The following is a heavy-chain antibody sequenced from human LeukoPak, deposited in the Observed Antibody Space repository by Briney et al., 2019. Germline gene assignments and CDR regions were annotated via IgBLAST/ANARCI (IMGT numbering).Heavy chain of an antibody. D-gene: IGHD5-18*01. Sequence: GRSLRLSCAASGFTFDDYAMHWVRQAPGKGLAWVSGFSWNSGSIGYADSVKGRFTISRDNAKNSLYLQMNSLRAEDTALYYCAKGGYCYGVYNWFDPWGQGTLVTVSS. CDR1: GFTFDDYA. CDR2: FSWNSGSI. J-gene: IGHJ5*02. V-gene: IGHV3-9*01. CDR3: AKGGYCYGVYNWFDP.